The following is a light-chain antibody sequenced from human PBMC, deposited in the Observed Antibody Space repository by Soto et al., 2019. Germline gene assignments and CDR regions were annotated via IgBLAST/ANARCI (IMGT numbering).Light chain of an antibody. CDR3: QQSYSTPLFT. CDR1: QSISTY. V-gene: IGKV1-39*01. J-gene: IGKJ3*01. Sequence: DIQMTQSPSSLSASVGNRVTITCRASQSISTYLNWYQKKPGKAPNLLIYDASRLQSGVPSRFSGSGGGTDFTLSISSVQPEDFATYYCQQSYSTPLFTFGPGTKVDIK. CDR2: DAS.